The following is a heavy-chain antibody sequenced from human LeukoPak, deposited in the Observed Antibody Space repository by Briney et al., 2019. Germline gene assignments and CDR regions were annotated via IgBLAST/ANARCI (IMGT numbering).Heavy chain of an antibody. CDR2: ISSSSSYI. V-gene: IGHV3-21*01. D-gene: IGHD3-10*01. CDR1: GFTFSIYS. CDR3: ARDGSSHAFDI. Sequence: GGSLRLSCAASGFTFSIYSMNWVRQAPGKGLEWVSSISSSSSYIYYADSVKGRFTISRDNAKNSLYLQMNSLRAEDTAVYYCARDGSSHAFDIWGQGTMVTVSS. J-gene: IGHJ3*02.